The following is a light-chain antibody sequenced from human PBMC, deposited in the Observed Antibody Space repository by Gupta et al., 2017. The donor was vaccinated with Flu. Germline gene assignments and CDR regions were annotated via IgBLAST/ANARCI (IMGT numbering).Light chain of an antibody. CDR3: QSYDGSVWV. Sequence: NFILTQPHSVSESPGRTVTISCTRSSGSVATSFVLWYQQRPGSAPSTLLYENSERPSGVPDRFFASIDTSSNSASLIISGLKTEDEADYYCQSYDGSVWVFGGGTKLTVL. CDR1: SGSVATSF. CDR2: ENS. V-gene: IGLV6-57*03. J-gene: IGLJ3*02.